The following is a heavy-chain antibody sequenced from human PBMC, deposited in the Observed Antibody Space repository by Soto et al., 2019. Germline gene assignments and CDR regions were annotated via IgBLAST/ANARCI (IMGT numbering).Heavy chain of an antibody. CDR2: VYYTGST. V-gene: IGHV4-59*01. D-gene: IGHD2-15*01. Sequence: SETLSLTCTVSGVSISSFYWSWIRQPPGKGLEWIGYVYYTGSTLYNPSLESRVTVSLDTSKNQFSLKLNSVTAADTAVYYCATGGASSKPFDYWGQGALVTVSS. CDR1: GVSISSFY. CDR3: ATGGASSKPFDY. J-gene: IGHJ4*02.